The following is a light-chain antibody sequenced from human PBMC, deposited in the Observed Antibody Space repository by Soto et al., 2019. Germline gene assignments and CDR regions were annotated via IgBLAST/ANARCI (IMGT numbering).Light chain of an antibody. V-gene: IGKV3-20*01. CDR1: QSVDIN. Sequence: EIVLTQSPATLSVSPGERVTLSCRASQSVDINLAWYQQKPGQAPRLLIYGASSRATGIPDRFSGSGSGTDFTLTISRLEPEDFAVYYCQQYGSSSRTFGQGTKVDIK. J-gene: IGKJ1*01. CDR3: QQYGSSSRT. CDR2: GAS.